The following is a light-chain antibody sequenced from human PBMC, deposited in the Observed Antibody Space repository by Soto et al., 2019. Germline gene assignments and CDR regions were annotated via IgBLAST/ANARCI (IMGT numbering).Light chain of an antibody. CDR2: GAS. CDR3: QQCGSSPPT. Sequence: EIVLTQSPGTLSLSPGERATLSCRASQSVYKNFLAWYQQKPGQAPRLLFNGASNRATGIPDRFSGSGSGTDFSLTIDSLEPEDFAVYFCQQCGSSPPTFGGGTKVAIK. J-gene: IGKJ4*01. V-gene: IGKV3-20*01. CDR1: QSVYKNF.